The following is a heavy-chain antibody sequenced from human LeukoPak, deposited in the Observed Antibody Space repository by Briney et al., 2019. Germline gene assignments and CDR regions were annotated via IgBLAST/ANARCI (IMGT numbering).Heavy chain of an antibody. D-gene: IGHD2-2*01. V-gene: IGHV4-4*07. CDR2: IYISGST. J-gene: IGHJ3*02. CDR1: GGSISSNY. Sequence: SETLSLTCTVSGGSISSNYWSWIRQSAGKGLEWIGRIYISGSTNYNPSLKSRVTMSVEMSKNQFSLKMSSVTAADTAVYYCARDPPSVPRAFDIWGQGTMVTVSS. CDR3: ARDPPSVPRAFDI.